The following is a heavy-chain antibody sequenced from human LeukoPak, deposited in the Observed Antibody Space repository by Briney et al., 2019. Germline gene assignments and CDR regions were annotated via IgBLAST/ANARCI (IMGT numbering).Heavy chain of an antibody. CDR3: AGYSSSLPYYYYYMDV. CDR2: INHSGST. Sequence: SETLSLTCAVYGGSFSGYYWSWIRQPPGKGLEWIGEINHSGSTNYNPSLKSRVTISVDTSKNQFSLKLSSVTAADTAVYYRAGYSSSLPYYYYYMDVWGKGTTVTVSS. CDR1: GGSFSGYY. V-gene: IGHV4-34*01. D-gene: IGHD6-13*01. J-gene: IGHJ6*03.